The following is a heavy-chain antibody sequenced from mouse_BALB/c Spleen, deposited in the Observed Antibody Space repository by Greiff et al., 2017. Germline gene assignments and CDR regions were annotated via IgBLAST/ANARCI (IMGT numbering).Heavy chain of an antibody. CDR1: GYTFTSYC. CDR2: IYPGNSDT. D-gene: IGHD5-5*01. Sequence: VQLQQSGTVLARPGASVKMSCKASGYTFTSYCMHWVKQRPGQGLEWIGAIYPGNSDTSYNQKFKGKAKLTAVTSTSTAYMELSSLTNEDSAVYYCTRLPPYAMDYWGQGTSVTVSA. CDR3: TRLPPYAMDY. J-gene: IGHJ4*01. V-gene: IGHV1-5*01.